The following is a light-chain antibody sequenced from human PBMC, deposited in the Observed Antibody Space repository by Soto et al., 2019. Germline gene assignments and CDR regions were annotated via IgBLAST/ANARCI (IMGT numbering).Light chain of an antibody. CDR3: SSHTSSGTYG. Sequence: QSALTQPASVSGSPGQSIAISCTGTSTDVGSSKYVSWYQQHPGKAPKLMIFDVNNRPSGVSDRFSGSKSGNTASLTISGLQAEDEADYYCSSHTSSGTYGFGSGTKLTVL. J-gene: IGLJ1*01. CDR1: STDVGSSKY. CDR2: DVN. V-gene: IGLV2-14*01.